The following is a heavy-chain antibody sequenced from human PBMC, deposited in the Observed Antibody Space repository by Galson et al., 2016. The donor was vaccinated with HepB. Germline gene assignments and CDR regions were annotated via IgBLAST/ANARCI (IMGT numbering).Heavy chain of an antibody. V-gene: IGHV4-34*01. D-gene: IGHD4-23*01. J-gene: IGHJ4*02. CDR2: INQSGST. CDR1: GGSFSDYY. CDR3: ARPRGLRWPFDY. Sequence: SETLSLTCAVYGGSFSDYYWTWIRQPPGKGLEWIGQINQSGSTKYNPSLNSRVTISVDTSKNQLSLKLTSVTAADTAVYYCARPRGLRWPFDYWGQGTPVTVSS.